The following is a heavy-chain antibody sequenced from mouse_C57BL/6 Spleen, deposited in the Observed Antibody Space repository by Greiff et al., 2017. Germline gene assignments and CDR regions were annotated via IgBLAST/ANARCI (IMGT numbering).Heavy chain of an antibody. CDR2: IYPGDGDT. CDR1: GYAFSSYW. J-gene: IGHJ4*01. Sequence: QVQLKESGAELVKPGASVKISCKASGYAFSSYWMNWVKQRPGKGLEWIGQIYPGDGDTNYNGKFKGKATLTADKSSSTAYMQLSSLTSEDSAVYFCARCLYDGYPYYAMDYWGQGTSVTVSS. V-gene: IGHV1-80*01. D-gene: IGHD2-3*01. CDR3: ARCLYDGYPYYAMDY.